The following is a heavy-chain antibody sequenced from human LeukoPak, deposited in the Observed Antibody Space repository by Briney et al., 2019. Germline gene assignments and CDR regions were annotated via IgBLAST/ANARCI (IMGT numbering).Heavy chain of an antibody. CDR3: ARRRERGYYYYYYMDV. D-gene: IGHD3-16*01. CDR2: IYHSGST. Sequence: SETLSLTCTVSGGSISNYYWSWIRQPPGKGLEWIGYIYHSGSTYYNPSLKSRVTISVDRSKNQFSLKLSSVTAADTAVYYCARRRERGYYYYYYMDVWGKGTTVTVSS. J-gene: IGHJ6*03. V-gene: IGHV4-59*12. CDR1: GGSISNYY.